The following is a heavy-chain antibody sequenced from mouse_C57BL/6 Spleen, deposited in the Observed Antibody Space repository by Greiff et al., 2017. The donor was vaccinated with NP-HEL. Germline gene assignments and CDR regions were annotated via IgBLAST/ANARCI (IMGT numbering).Heavy chain of an antibody. V-gene: IGHV1-53*01. J-gene: IGHJ3*01. CDR2: INPSNGGT. CDR3: SRNYYGSSGPFAY. D-gene: IGHD1-1*01. Sequence: VQLQQSGTELVKPGASVKLSCKASGYTFTSYWMHWVKQRPGQGLEWIGNINPSNGGTNYNEKFKSKATLTVDKSSSPAYMQLSSLPSEDSAVYYGSRNYYGSSGPFAYWGQGTLVTVSA. CDR1: GYTFTSYW.